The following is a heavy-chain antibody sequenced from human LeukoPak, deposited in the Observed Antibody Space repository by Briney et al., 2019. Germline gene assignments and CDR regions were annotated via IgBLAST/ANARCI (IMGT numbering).Heavy chain of an antibody. D-gene: IGHD2-15*01. V-gene: IGHV1-8*01. CDR1: GYTFTSYD. J-gene: IGHJ6*03. Sequence: EAPVKVSRKASGYTFTSYDINWVRQATGQGLEWMGWMNPNSGNTGYAQKFQGRVTMTRNTSISTAYMELSSLRSEDTAVYYCAREGTYCSGGSCYETYYYYYYYMDVWGKGTTVTISS. CDR3: AREGTYCSGGSCYETYYYYYYYMDV. CDR2: MNPNSGNT.